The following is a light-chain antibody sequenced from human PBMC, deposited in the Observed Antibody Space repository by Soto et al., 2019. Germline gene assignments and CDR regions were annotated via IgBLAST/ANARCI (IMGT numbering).Light chain of an antibody. CDR3: QQYNNWPIA. Sequence: EVVMTQSPATLSVSPGDGATLSCRASQGVTDNLAWYRQKPGQVPRLLIYGVSTRATGIPARFSGSGSGTEFTLTISSLQSEDFAVYYCQQYNNWPIAFGEGTRLEIK. J-gene: IGKJ5*01. CDR1: QGVTDN. CDR2: GVS. V-gene: IGKV3-15*01.